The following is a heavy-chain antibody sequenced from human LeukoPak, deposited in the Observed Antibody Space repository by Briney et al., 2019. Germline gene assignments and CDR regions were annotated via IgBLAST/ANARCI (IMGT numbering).Heavy chain of an antibody. CDR3: ARDQQLLWFGELSQINWFDP. V-gene: IGHV1-18*01. CDR1: GYIFTSYG. CDR2: ISVYNGNT. D-gene: IGHD3-10*01. J-gene: IGHJ5*02. Sequence: ASVKVSCKASGYIFTSYGITWVRQAPGQGLEWMGRISVYNGNTKYAEKFQGRVSMTTDTSTSTAYMELRSLGSDDTAVYYCARDQQLLWFGELSQINWFDPWGQGTLVTVSS.